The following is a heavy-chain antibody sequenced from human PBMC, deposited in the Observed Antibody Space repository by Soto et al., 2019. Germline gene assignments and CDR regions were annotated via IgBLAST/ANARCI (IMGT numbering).Heavy chain of an antibody. Sequence: SVKVSCWSSESTLSSYAISFVRQAPGQGLEWMGGIIPIFGTANYAQKFQGRVTITADKSTSTAYMELSSLRYEDRAVYYCARAYLTSYDFWSCSSPNWSDPWGQGTLATASS. CDR3: ARAYLTSYDFWSCSSPNWSDP. V-gene: IGHV1-69*06. D-gene: IGHD3-3*01. CDR1: ESTLSSYA. J-gene: IGHJ5*02. CDR2: IIPIFGTA.